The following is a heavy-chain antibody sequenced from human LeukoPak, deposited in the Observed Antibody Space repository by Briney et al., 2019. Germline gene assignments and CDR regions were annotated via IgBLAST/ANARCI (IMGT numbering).Heavy chain of an antibody. CDR1: GYTFTDYY. CDR2: IHPNSGGI. CDR3: GRKSANRKTSEFDY. D-gene: IGHD1-14*01. V-gene: IGHV1-2*02. J-gene: IGHJ4*02. Sequence: VASVKPSCKASGYTFTDYYMNWVRQAPGQGLEWMGWIHPNSGGIKYAQKFQGRVTMTRDTSISTAYMELSGLTSDDTAVYYCGRKSANRKTSEFDYWGQGTLVTVSS.